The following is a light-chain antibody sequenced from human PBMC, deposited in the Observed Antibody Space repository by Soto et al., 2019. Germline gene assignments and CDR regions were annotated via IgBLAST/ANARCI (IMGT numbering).Light chain of an antibody. Sequence: QSVLTQPASVSGSPGQSITISCTGTSSDVGGYNYVSWYQQHPGKAPKLIIYDVTNRPSGVSYRFSASKSGNTASLTISGLQAEDEADYYCSSYTSSSTFYVFGAGTKVTVL. CDR2: DVT. CDR1: SSDVGGYNY. CDR3: SSYTSSSTFYV. V-gene: IGLV2-14*03. J-gene: IGLJ1*01.